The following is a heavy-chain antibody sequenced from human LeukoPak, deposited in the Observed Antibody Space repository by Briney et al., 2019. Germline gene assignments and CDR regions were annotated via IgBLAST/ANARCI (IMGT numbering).Heavy chain of an antibody. CDR3: ARDRWVDILTGYLSGTYYFDY. V-gene: IGHV1-69*13. CDR1: GGTFSSYA. CDR2: IIPIFGTA. D-gene: IGHD3-9*01. J-gene: IGHJ4*02. Sequence: GASVKVSCTASGGTFSSYAISWVRQAPGQGLEWMGGIIPIFGTANYAQKFQGRVTITADESTSTAYMELSSLKSEDTAVYYCARDRWVDILTGYLSGTYYFDYWGQGTLVTVSS.